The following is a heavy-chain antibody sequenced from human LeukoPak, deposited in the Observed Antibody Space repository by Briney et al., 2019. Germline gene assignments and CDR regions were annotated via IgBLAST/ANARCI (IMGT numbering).Heavy chain of an antibody. J-gene: IGHJ4*02. CDR2: ISYDGSNK. CDR1: GFTFSSYS. D-gene: IGHD3-3*01. CDR3: AKSRSDVVDY. Sequence: PGGSLRLSCAASGFTFSSYSMNWVRQAPGEGLEWVAVISYDGSNKYYTDSVKGRFTISRDNSKNTLYLQMNSLRAEDTAVYYCAKSRSDVVDYWGQGTLVTVSS. V-gene: IGHV3-30*18.